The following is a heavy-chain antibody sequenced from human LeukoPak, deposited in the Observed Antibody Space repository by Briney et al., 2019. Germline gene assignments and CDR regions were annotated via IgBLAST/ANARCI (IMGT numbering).Heavy chain of an antibody. CDR3: AREDPRTKVPEGMDV. Sequence: SETLSLTCTVSGGSISHYYWSWIRQPPRLGLATTGYIYYSGTTNYNPSLKSRVTISVDTSKNQFSLKLNSVTAADTAVYYCAREDPRTKVPEGMDVWGQGTTVTVSS. D-gene: IGHD4/OR15-4a*01. J-gene: IGHJ6*02. CDR1: GGSISHYY. V-gene: IGHV4-59*01. CDR2: IYYSGTT.